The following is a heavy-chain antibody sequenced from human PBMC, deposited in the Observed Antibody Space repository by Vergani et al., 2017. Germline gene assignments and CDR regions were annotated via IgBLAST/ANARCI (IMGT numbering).Heavy chain of an antibody. CDR2: ISGSGGST. CDR3: AKDFPWEPNIPSYFDY. Sequence: EVQLLESGGGLVQPGGSLRLSCAASGFTFSSYAMSWVRQAPGKGLEWVSAISGSGGSTYYADSVKGRFTISRDNSKNTLYLQMNSLRAEDTAVYYCAKDFPWEPNIPSYFDYWGQGTLVTASS. D-gene: IGHD1-26*01. V-gene: IGHV3-23*01. CDR1: GFTFSSYA. J-gene: IGHJ4*02.